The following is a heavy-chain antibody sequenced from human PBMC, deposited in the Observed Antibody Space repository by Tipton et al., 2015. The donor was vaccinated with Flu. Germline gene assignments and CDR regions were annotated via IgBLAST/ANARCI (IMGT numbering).Heavy chain of an antibody. D-gene: IGHD3-10*01. CDR1: GGSISSYY. CDR2: IYYSGST. Sequence: TLSLTCTVSGGSISSYYWSWIRQPPGKGLEWIGYIYYSGSTNYNPSLKSRVTISVDTSKNQFSLKLGSVTAADTAVYYCARQSLRFGEPYYYYYYMDVWGKGTTVTVSS. J-gene: IGHJ6*03. CDR3: ARQSLRFGEPYYYYYYMDV. V-gene: IGHV4-59*08.